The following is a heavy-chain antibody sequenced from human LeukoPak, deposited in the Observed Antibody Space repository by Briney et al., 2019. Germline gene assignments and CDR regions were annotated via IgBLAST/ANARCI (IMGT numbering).Heavy chain of an antibody. CDR3: AREFPDIVATGDWFDP. CDR2: MYHSGKT. J-gene: IGHJ5*02. Sequence: SETLSLTCTVSGVSISNNYWSWIRQSPGKGLEWIGYMYHSGKTNYNPSLKSRVTISIDTSKNQFSLRLSSVTAADTAVYYCAREFPDIVATGDWFDPWGQGTLVTVSS. CDR1: GVSISNNY. V-gene: IGHV4-59*12. D-gene: IGHD5-12*01.